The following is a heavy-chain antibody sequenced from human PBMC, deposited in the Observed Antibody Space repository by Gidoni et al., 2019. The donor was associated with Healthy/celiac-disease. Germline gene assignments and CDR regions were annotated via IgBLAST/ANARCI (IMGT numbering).Heavy chain of an antibody. CDR3: ARGRRSYYGSGTPNWFDP. V-gene: IGHV4-34*01. CDR2: INHSGST. Sequence: QVQLQQWGAGLLKPSETLSLTCAVYGGSISGYYWGWIRQPPGKGLEWIGEINHSGSTNYNPSLKSRVTISVDTSKNQFSLKLSSVTAADTAVYYCARGRRSYYGSGTPNWFDPWGQGTLVTVSS. CDR1: GGSISGYY. D-gene: IGHD3-10*01. J-gene: IGHJ5*02.